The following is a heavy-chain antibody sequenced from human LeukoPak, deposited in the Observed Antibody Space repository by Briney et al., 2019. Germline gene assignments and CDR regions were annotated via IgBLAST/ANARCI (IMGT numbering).Heavy chain of an antibody. J-gene: IGHJ4*02. CDR2: IYPGYSDT. CDR3: ARRSYDSSVYYRYMYYFDY. Sequence: GESLKISCKGSGYSFTTNWIGLVRQMPGKGLEWMGSIYPGYSDTRYSPSFQGQVTISVDKSISTAYLQWSSLKASDTAMYYCARRSYDSSVYYRYMYYFDYWGQGTLVTVSS. CDR1: GYSFTTNW. D-gene: IGHD3-22*01. V-gene: IGHV5-51*01.